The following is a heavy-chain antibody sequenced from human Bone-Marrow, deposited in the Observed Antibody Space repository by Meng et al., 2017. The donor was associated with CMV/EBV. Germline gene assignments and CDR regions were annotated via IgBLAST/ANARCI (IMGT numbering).Heavy chain of an antibody. D-gene: IGHD2-2*02. CDR1: GYTFTSYY. J-gene: IGHJ4*02. V-gene: IGHV1-46*01. CDR3: ARRFFYGDCSSTSCYIPFDY. CDR2: INPSGGST. Sequence: ASVKVSCKASGYTFTSYYMHWVRQAPGQGLEWMGIINPSGGSTSYAQKFQGRVTMTRDTSTSTVCMELSSLRSEDTAVYYCARRFFYGDCSSTSCYIPFDYWGQGTLVTVSS.